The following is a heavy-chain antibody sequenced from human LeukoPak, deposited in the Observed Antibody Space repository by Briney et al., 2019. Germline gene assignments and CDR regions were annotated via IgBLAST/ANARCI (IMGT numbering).Heavy chain of an antibody. CDR1: GFTFSSYS. V-gene: IGHV3-48*04. Sequence: PGGSLRLSCAASGFTFSSYSMNWVRQAPGKGLEWVSYISSSSSTIYYADSVKGRFTISRDNAKNSLYLQMNSLRAEDTAVYYCARDLGAFDIWGQGTVVTVSS. CDR2: ISSSSSTI. J-gene: IGHJ3*02. CDR3: ARDLGAFDI.